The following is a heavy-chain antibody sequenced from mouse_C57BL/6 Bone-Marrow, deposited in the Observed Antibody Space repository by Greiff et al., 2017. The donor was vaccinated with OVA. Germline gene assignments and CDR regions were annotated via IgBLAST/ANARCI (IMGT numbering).Heavy chain of an antibody. CDR1: GYTFTDYY. J-gene: IGHJ2*01. D-gene: IGHD1-1*01. CDR2: INPNNGGT. Sequence: EVQLQQSGPELVKPGASVKISCKASGYTFTDYYMNWVKQSHGKSLEWIGDINPNNGGTSYNQKFKGKATLTVDKSSSTAYMELRSLTSEDSAVYYCAERGPTTVGYYFDYWGQGTTLTVSS. V-gene: IGHV1-26*01. CDR3: AERGPTTVGYYFDY.